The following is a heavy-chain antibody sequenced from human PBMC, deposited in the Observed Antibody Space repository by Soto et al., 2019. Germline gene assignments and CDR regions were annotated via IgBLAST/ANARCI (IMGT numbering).Heavy chain of an antibody. CDR2: IYSSENT. V-gene: IGHV4-39*01. CDR3: ARLNLYCISTNCQGYYGMDV. J-gene: IGHJ6*02. CDR1: GGSVSSSSYS. D-gene: IGHD2-2*01. Sequence: PSETLSLTCTVSGGSVSSSSYSWGWIRQSPGKGLEWIGTIYSSENTYYNPSLLSRVTISVDTSKNEFSVRLSSVTAADTAVYYCARLNLYCISTNCQGYYGMDVWGQGTTVTVSS.